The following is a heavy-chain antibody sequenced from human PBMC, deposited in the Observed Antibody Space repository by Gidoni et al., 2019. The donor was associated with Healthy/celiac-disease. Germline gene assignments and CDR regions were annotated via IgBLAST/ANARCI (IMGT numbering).Heavy chain of an antibody. V-gene: IGHV4-30-2*01. D-gene: IGHD3-10*01. CDR2: IYHIGST. Sequence: QLQLQESGSGLVKPSQTLSLTCAVSGCSISSGGYSWSWIRQPPGKGLEWIGYIYHIGSTYYNPSLKSRVTISVDRSKNQFSLKLSSVTAADTAVYYCARTFLRHTMVRGVRFDPWGQGTLVTVSS. CDR3: ARTFLRHTMVRGVRFDP. J-gene: IGHJ5*02. CDR1: GCSISSGGYS.